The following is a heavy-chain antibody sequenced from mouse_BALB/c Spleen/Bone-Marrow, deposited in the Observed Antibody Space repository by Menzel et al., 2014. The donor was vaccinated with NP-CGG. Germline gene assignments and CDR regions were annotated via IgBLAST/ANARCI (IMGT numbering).Heavy chain of an antibody. Sequence: EVNVVDSGGGLVKSGGSLKLSCAASGFTFNNYGMSWVRQTPEKRLEWVATISGGGSYTFYPDSVKGRFTISRDNAKNDLYLQLSILRSEDTALYYCARHAYYDQTEVSFVYWGQGTLVTVSA. CDR3: ARHAYYDQTEVSFVY. CDR2: ISGGGSYT. D-gene: IGHD2-4*01. V-gene: IGHV5-9-2*01. J-gene: IGHJ3*01. CDR1: GFTFNNYG.